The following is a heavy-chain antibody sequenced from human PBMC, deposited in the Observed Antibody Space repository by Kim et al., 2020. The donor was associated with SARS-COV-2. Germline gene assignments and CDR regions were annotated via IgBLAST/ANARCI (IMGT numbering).Heavy chain of an antibody. CDR3: AKDTPSAFQLFSFDY. CDR1: GFTFSSYA. D-gene: IGHD2-2*01. CDR2: ISAGGRST. J-gene: IGHJ4*02. V-gene: IGHV3-23*01. Sequence: GGSLRLSCAASGFTFSSYAMSWVRQAPGKGLEKGLEWVSAISAGGRSTYYADSVKGRFTISRDNSKNTLYLQMNSLGAEDTAVYYCAKDTPSAFQLFSFDYWGPGTLVTVSS.